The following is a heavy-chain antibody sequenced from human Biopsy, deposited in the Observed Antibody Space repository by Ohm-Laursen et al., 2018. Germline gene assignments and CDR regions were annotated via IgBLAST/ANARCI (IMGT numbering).Heavy chain of an antibody. D-gene: IGHD2/OR15-2a*01. V-gene: IGHV4-34*01. CDR1: GGSLSGYY. CDR2: INHRGFT. J-gene: IGHJ3*02. CDR3: AKNLAVSSYALDI. Sequence: GTLSLTCAVCGGSLSGYYWNWIRQSPGKGLEWIGEINHRGFTSNNPSLKSRVTISVDTSKNQFSLKLGSVTAADMAVYYCAKNLAVSSYALDIWGQGTMVTVSS.